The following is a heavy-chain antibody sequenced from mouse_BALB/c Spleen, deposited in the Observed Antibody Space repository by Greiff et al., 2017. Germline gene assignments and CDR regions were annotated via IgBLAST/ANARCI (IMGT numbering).Heavy chain of an antibody. V-gene: IGHV5-17*02. D-gene: IGHD2-3*01. CDR3: ARSEMEAMDY. CDR2: ISSGSSTI. J-gene: IGHJ4*01. Sequence: EVMLVESGGGLVQPGGSRKLSCAASGFTFSSFGMHWVRQAPEKGLEWVAYISSGSSTIYYADTVKGRFTIARDNPKNTLFLQMTSLRSEDTAMYYGARSEMEAMDYWGQGTSVTVSS. CDR1: GFTFSSFG.